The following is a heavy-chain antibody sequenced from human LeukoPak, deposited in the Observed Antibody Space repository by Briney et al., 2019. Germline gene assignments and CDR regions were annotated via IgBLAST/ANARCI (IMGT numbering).Heavy chain of an antibody. Sequence: SETLSLTCTVSGASISSYYWTWIRQPPGKGLEWIGYIYFSGSTNYNPSLKSRVTISVDASKNYFSLKLSSVTAADTAVYYCATCDVGVCAYWGQGTLVTVSS. CDR2: IYFSGST. CDR1: GASISSYY. CDR3: ATCDVGVCAY. J-gene: IGHJ4*02. D-gene: IGHD1-26*01. V-gene: IGHV4-59*01.